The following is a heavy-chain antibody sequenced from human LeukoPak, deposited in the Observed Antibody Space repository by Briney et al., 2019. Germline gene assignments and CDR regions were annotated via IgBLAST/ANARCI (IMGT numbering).Heavy chain of an antibody. J-gene: IGHJ4*02. V-gene: IGHV3-72*01. CDR2: IRNKANTYTT. CDR3: ARERYCSGGSCYSYFDY. D-gene: IGHD2-15*01. Sequence: GGSLRLSCAASGFTFSDYYMDWVRQAPGKGLEWVGRIRNKANTYTTEYAASVEGRFTISRDDSKNSLYLQMNSLKTEDMAVYYCARERYCSGGSCYSYFDYWGQGTPVTVPS. CDR1: GFTFSDYY.